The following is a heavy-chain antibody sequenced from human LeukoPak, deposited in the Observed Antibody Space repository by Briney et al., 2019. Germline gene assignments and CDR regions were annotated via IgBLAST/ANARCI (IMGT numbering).Heavy chain of an antibody. Sequence: PGGSLRLSCAASGFTFSSYGMSWVRQAPGKGLEWVSAISGSGGSTYYADSVKGRFTISRDNSKNTLYLQMNSLRAEDTAVYYCAKGSGIAAAGTIGGDYWGQGTLVTVSS. J-gene: IGHJ4*02. D-gene: IGHD6-13*01. V-gene: IGHV3-23*01. CDR1: GFTFSSYG. CDR2: ISGSGGST. CDR3: AKGSGIAAAGTIGGDY.